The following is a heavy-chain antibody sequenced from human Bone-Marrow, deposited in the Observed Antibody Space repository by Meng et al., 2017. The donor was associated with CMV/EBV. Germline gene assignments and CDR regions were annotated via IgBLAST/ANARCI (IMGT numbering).Heavy chain of an antibody. D-gene: IGHD1-26*01. V-gene: IGHV4-61*01. J-gene: IGHJ5*02. Sequence: GALRLSCTVSGGSVSSGSYYWSWIRQPPGKGLEWIGYIYYSGSTNYNPSLKSRVTISVNTSKNQFSLKLSSVTAADTAVYYCARVSGSYQGHWLDPWGQGTLVTVSS. CDR1: GGSVSSGSYY. CDR3: ARVSGSYQGHWLDP. CDR2: IYYSGST.